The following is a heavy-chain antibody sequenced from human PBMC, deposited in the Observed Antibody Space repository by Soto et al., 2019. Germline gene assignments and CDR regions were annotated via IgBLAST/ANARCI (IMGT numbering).Heavy chain of an antibody. V-gene: IGHV4-4*02. CDR1: GASISSRNW. CDR2: IYHTGTT. D-gene: IGHD2-8*01. J-gene: IGHJ5*02. CDR3: VNRSIVPLNWFDH. Sequence: SETLSLTCGVSGASISSRNWWSWVRQSPAKGLEWIGEIYHTGTTNYNPSLKSRVTLSVDKSKNQFSLTLTSVTAADTAVYYCVNRSIVPLNWFDHWGQGTLVTVSS.